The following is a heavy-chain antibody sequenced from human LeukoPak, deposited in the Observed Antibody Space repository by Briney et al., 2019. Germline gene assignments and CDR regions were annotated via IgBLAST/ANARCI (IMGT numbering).Heavy chain of an antibody. V-gene: IGHV5-51*01. D-gene: IGHD2-21*02. CDR3: ARFRCGGDCHSDF. CDR1: GYTFVDYW. CDR2: IYPSDSDT. J-gene: IGHJ4*02. Sequence: GESLKISCRGSGYTFVDYWSGWVRQMPGKGLEWIGFIYPSDSDTRYSPSLQGQVTISADTTMNTAYLQWSSLKASDTAIYYCARFRCGGDCHSDFWGQGTLVTVAS.